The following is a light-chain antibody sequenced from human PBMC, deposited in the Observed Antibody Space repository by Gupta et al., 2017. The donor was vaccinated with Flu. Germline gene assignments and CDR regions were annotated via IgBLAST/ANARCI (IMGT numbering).Light chain of an antibody. CDR2: EGS. CDR1: QSLLHSDGQTN. V-gene: IGKV2D-29*01. J-gene: IGKJ2*03. Sequence: DSVMTQTTLSLSVTCRQAAYISCKSSQSLLHSDGQTNLYWFLQKPGHPPQLLIYEGSNRVSGVPDRFSGSGSGTDFTLKISRVEAEDVGVYYCMQSVQLPVSFGQGTRLEIK. CDR3: MQSVQLPVS.